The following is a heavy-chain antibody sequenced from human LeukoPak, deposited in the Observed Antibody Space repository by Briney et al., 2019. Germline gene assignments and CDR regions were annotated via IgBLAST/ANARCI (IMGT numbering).Heavy chain of an antibody. CDR3: AKDPGIGFDY. D-gene: IGHD3-10*01. V-gene: IGHV3-23*01. J-gene: IGHJ4*02. CDR2: MSGSGGST. Sequence: GGSLRLACEASEFTFSGYAMNWVRQAPGKGLEFVSAMSGSGGSTYYADSVKGRFTISRDNSKNTLYLQMNSLRAEDTAVYYCAKDPGIGFDYWGQGTLVTVSS. CDR1: EFTFSGYA.